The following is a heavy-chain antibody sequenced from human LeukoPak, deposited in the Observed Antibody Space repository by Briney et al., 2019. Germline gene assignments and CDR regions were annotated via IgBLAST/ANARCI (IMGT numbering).Heavy chain of an antibody. J-gene: IGHJ4*02. CDR1: GFTFSNYA. Sequence: GGSLRLSCAASGFTFSNYAMRWVRQAPGKGLEWVSGISGSGDSTYYADSVKGRFTISRDNSKNTLYLQMNSLRAEDTAAYYCARGLSGYASSLGYWGQGTLVTVSA. D-gene: IGHD6-6*01. CDR3: ARGLSGYASSLGY. V-gene: IGHV3-23*01. CDR2: ISGSGDST.